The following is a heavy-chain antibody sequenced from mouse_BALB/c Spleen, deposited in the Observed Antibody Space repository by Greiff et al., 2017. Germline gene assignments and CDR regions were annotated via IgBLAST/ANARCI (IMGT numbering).Heavy chain of an antibody. CDR2: IDPENGNT. V-gene: IGHV14-1*02. CDR3: AGYGNPFAY. D-gene: IGHD2-1*01. J-gene: IGHJ3*01. Sequence: VQLQQSGAELVRPGALVKLSCKASGFNIKDYYMHWVKQRPEQGLEWIGWIDPENGNTIYDPKFQGKASITADTSSNTAYLQLSSLTSEDTAVYYCAGYGNPFAYWGQGTLVTVSA. CDR1: GFNIKDYY.